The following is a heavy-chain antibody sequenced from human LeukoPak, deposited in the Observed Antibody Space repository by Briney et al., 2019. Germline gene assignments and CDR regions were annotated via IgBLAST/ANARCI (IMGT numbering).Heavy chain of an antibody. CDR2: ISGGDGAT. CDR1: GFSFHNYA. CDR3: TKEGEPPYFDN. J-gene: IGHJ4*02. D-gene: IGHD3-16*01. Sequence: GGSLRLSCAGSGFSFHNYAMSWVRRAPGKGPEWVSAISGGDGATYYADSVKGRFTIARDNSKNTVYLQLNSLRADDTAVYYCTKEGEPPYFDNWGQGTLVTVSS. V-gene: IGHV3-23*01.